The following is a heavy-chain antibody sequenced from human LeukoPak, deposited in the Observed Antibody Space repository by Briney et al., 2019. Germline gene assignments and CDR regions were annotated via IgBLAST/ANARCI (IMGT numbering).Heavy chain of an antibody. V-gene: IGHV1-69*04. D-gene: IGHD3-10*01. CDR1: GGTFSSYA. J-gene: IGHJ4*02. Sequence: GASVKVSCKASGGTFSSYAISWVRQAPGQGLEWMGRIIPILGIANYAQKFRGRVTITADRSTSTAYMELSSLRSEDTAVYYCARTSSRQDTMVRGVIPFDYWGQGTLVTVSS. CDR2: IIPILGIA. CDR3: ARTSSRQDTMVRGVIPFDY.